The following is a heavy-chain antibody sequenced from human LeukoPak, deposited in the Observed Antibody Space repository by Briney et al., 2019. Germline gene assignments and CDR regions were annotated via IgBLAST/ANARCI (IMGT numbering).Heavy chain of an antibody. CDR3: ARAPSEIGGYYPEYFRH. Sequence: GGSPRPSCAASGFTFSTYWMHWVRQAPGKGLVWVSRIKSDGGTNYADSVKGRFTISRDNAKKTVSLQMNSLRPEDTGVYYCARAPSEIGGYYPEYFRHWGQGTLVTVSS. CDR2: IKSDGGT. J-gene: IGHJ1*01. V-gene: IGHV3-74*01. D-gene: IGHD3-22*01. CDR1: GFTFSTYW.